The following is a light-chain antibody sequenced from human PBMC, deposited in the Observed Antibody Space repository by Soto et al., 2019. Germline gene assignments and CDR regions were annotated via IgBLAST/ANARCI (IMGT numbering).Light chain of an antibody. Sequence: QSVLTQPPSVSGAPGQRATISSTGSSSNIGAGYDVHWYQQLPGTAPKLLIYGNSNRPSGVPDRFSGSKSGTSASLAITGLQAEDEADYYCQSYDSSLSGLVFGTGTKVTVL. CDR1: SSNIGAGYD. V-gene: IGLV1-40*01. J-gene: IGLJ1*01. CDR2: GNS. CDR3: QSYDSSLSGLV.